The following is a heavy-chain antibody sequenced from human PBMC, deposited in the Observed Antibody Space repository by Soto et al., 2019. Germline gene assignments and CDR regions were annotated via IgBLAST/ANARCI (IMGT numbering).Heavy chain of an antibody. D-gene: IGHD3-22*01. V-gene: IGHV3-30*03. CDR3: GRDYYYDRSGYSPLDY. J-gene: IGHJ4*02. CDR1: GFTFSSYG. CDR2: ISYDENNK. Sequence: GSLRLSCAASGFTFSSYGMNWVRQAPGKGLEWVAVISYDENNKYYADSVKGRFTISRDNAKNSLDLQMNSLRAEDTAVYYCGRDYYYDRSGYSPLDYWGQGTLVTVSS.